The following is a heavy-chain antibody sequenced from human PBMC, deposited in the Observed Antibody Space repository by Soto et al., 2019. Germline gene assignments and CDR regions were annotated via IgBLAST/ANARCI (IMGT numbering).Heavy chain of an antibody. CDR1: GYTFTSYG. CDR2: ISAYNGNT. CDR3: AREGYCISTSCYDHYCGMYV. Sequence: QVQLVQSGAEVKKPGASVKVSCKASGYTFTSYGISWVRQAPGQGLEWMGWISAYNGNTNYAQKLQGRVTMTTDTSTSTAYMELRSLRSDDTAVYYCAREGYCISTSCYDHYCGMYVWGQGTTVTVSS. V-gene: IGHV1-18*01. D-gene: IGHD2-2*01. J-gene: IGHJ6*02.